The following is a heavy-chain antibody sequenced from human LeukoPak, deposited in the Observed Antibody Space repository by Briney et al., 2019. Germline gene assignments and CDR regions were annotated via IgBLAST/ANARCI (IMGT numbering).Heavy chain of an antibody. D-gene: IGHD1-7*01. V-gene: IGHV3-9*03. CDR2: ISWNSGSI. J-gene: IGHJ4*02. CDR3: LKGDYNWNYAYFDY. Sequence: GGSLRLSCAASGFTFDDYAMHWVRQAPGKGLEWVSGISWNSGSIGYADSVKGRFTISRDNAKNSLYLQMNSLRAEDMALYYCLKGDYNWNYAYFDYSGQGTLVTVSS. CDR1: GFTFDDYA.